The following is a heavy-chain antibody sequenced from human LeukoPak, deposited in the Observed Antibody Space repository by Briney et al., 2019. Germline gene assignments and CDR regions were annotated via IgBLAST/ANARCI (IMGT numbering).Heavy chain of an antibody. CDR1: GFTFSSYG. CDR3: AREVYYGSGSYSDY. CDR2: IRYDGSNK. V-gene: IGHV3-30*02. D-gene: IGHD3-10*01. Sequence: GGSLRLSCAASGFTFSSYGMHWVRQAPGKGLEWVAFIRYDGSNKYYADSVKGRFTISRDNSKNTLYLQMNSLRAEDTAVYYCAREVYYGSGSYSDYWGQGTLVTVSS. J-gene: IGHJ4*02.